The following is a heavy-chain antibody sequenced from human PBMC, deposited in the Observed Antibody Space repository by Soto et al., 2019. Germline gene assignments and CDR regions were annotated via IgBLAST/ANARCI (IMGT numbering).Heavy chain of an antibody. J-gene: IGHJ4*02. CDR2: IWYDGSNK. CDR1: GFTFSSYG. CDR3: AREPYYDYIWGSYYFDY. D-gene: IGHD3-16*01. V-gene: IGHV3-33*01. Sequence: GGSLRLSCAASGFTFSSYGMHWVRQAPGKGLEWVAVIWYDGSNKYYADSVKGRFTISRDNSKNTLYLQMNSLRAEDTAVYYCAREPYYDYIWGSYYFDYWGQGTPVTVSS.